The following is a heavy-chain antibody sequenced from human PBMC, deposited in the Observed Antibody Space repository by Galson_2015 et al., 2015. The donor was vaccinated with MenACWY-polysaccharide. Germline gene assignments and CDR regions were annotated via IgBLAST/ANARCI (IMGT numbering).Heavy chain of an antibody. Sequence: SLRLSCAASGFTVSSNYMSWVRQAPGKGLEWVSVIYSGGSTYYADSVKGRFTISRDNSKNTLYLQMNSLRAEDTAVYYCARSISGYPLYSSGRPADYWGQGTLVTVSS. V-gene: IGHV3-66*01. D-gene: IGHD6-19*01. J-gene: IGHJ4*02. CDR1: GFTVSSNY. CDR2: IYSGGST. CDR3: ARSISGYPLYSSGRPADY.